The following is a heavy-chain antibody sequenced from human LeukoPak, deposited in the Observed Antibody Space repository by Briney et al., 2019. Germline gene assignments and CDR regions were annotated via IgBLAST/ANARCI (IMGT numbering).Heavy chain of an antibody. V-gene: IGHV5-51*01. CDR3: ARLFERGITMIVVADI. CDR2: IYPGDSDT. J-gene: IGHJ3*02. D-gene: IGHD3-22*01. Sequence: KSGESLKISCKGSGYSFTSYWIGWVRQMPGKGLEWMGIIYPGDSDTRYSPSFQGQVTISADKSISTAYLQWSSLKASDTAMYYCARLFERGITMIVVADIWGQGTMVTVSS. CDR1: GYSFTSYW.